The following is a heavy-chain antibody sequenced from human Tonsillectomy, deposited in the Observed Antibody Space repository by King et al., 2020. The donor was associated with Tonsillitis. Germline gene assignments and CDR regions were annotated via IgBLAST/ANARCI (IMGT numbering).Heavy chain of an antibody. V-gene: IGHV3-23*04. J-gene: IGHJ4*02. CDR3: AKGTPPSTTVTEWFDY. CDR1: GFTFSSYA. Sequence: VQLVESGGGLVQPGGSLRLSCAASGFTFSSYAMSWVRQAPGKGLEWVSAISGSGGSTYYADSVKGRFTISRDNSKNTLYLQMNSLRAEDTAVYYCAKGTPPSTTVTEWFDYWGQGTVVTVSS. CDR2: ISGSGGST. D-gene: IGHD4-17*01.